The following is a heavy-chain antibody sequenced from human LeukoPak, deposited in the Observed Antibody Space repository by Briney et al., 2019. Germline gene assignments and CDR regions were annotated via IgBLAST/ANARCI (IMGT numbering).Heavy chain of an antibody. V-gene: IGHV3-53*01. CDR1: GFIVNTYY. CDR3: ARGVAYDSSGYFLYFDY. Sequence: GGSLRLSCAVSGFIVNTYYMSWVRQAPGKGLEWVSIIYSDGSTYYADSVKGRFTISRDTSKNTLFLQMNSLRAEDTAVYYCARGVAYDSSGYFLYFDYWGQGTLVTVSS. D-gene: IGHD3-22*01. J-gene: IGHJ4*02. CDR2: IYSDGST.